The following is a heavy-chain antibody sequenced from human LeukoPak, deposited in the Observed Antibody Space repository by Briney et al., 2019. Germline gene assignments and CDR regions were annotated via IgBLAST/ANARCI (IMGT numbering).Heavy chain of an antibody. J-gene: IGHJ4*02. D-gene: IGHD5-24*01. V-gene: IGHV3-48*03. CDR1: GFTFSSYE. CDR3: ARGRWLRFDY. CDR2: ISSGATTI. Sequence: PGGSLRLSCAASGFTFSSYEMNWVRQTPGKGLECLSYISSGATTIYYADSVKGRFTISRDNAKNSLYLQMNSLRAEDTAVYYCARGRWLRFDYWGQGTLVTVSS.